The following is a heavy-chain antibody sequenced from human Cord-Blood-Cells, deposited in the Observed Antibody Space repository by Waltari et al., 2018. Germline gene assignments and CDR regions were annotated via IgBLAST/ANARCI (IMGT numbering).Heavy chain of an antibody. CDR3: ARGSGSLHAFDI. CDR1: GFTFSSYA. V-gene: IGHV3-64*01. CDR2: IRSNGGST. J-gene: IGHJ3*02. D-gene: IGHD3-10*01. Sequence: EVQLVESGGGLVQPGGSLRLSCAASGFTFSSYAMHWVRQAPGKGLEYVSAIRSNGGSTYYANSVKGRFTISRDNSKNTLYLQMGSLRAEDMAVYYCARGSGSLHAFDIWGQGTMVTVSS.